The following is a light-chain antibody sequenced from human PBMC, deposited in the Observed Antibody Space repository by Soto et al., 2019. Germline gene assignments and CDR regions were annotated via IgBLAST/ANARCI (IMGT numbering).Light chain of an antibody. CDR1: SSDVGDSDY. Sequence: QSVLTQPPSASGPPGQSVTISCTGTSSDVGDSDYVSWYQQHPGKAPKIMIYEVNKRPSGVPDRFSGSKSGNTASLTVSWLQADDEADYYCSSYAGGSYVFGTGTKLTVL. CDR2: EVN. J-gene: IGLJ1*01. V-gene: IGLV2-8*01. CDR3: SSYAGGSYV.